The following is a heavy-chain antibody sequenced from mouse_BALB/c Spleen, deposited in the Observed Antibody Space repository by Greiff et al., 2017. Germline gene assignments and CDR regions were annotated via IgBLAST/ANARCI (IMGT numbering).Heavy chain of an antibody. CDR3: TRTGYYGSSYWYFDV. V-gene: IGHV1S127*01. CDR1: GYTFTSYW. D-gene: IGHD1-1*01. Sequence: QVQLKQSGPELVKPGASVKMSCKASGYTFTSYWMHWVKQRPGQGLEWIGVIDPSDSYTSYNQKFKGKATLTVDTSSSTAYMQLSSLTSEDSAVYYCTRTGYYGSSYWYFDVWGAGTTVTVSS. CDR2: IDPSDSYT. J-gene: IGHJ1*01.